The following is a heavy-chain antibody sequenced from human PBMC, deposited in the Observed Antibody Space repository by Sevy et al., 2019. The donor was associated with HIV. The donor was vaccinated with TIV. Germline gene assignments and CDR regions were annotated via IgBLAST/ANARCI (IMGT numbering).Heavy chain of an antibody. CDR2: IKSKTEGATR. J-gene: IGHJ4*02. CDR3: TAGVGASDFDY. CDR1: GFSFSNAW. D-gene: IGHD1-26*01. Sequence: GESLKISCAASGFSFSNAWMSWVRQAPGKGLEWVGRIKSKTEGATRDFAAPVKGRLLISRDDSKNMVYLQMNSLKTEDTAVYYCTAGVGASDFDYWGQGTLVTVSS. V-gene: IGHV3-15*01.